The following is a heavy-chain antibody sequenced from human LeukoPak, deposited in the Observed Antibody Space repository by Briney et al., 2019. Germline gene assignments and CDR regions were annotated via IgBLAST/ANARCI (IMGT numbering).Heavy chain of an antibody. CDR2: IKQDGSEK. J-gene: IGHJ4*02. CDR1: GFTFSSYW. CDR3: ARAGGGYSYGLDY. Sequence: GGSLRLSCAASGFTFSSYWMSWVRQAPGKGLEWVANIKQDGSEKYYVDSVKGRFTISRDNAKNTLYLQMNSLRAEDTAVYYCARAGGGYSYGLDYWGQGTLVTVSS. V-gene: IGHV3-7*01. D-gene: IGHD5-18*01.